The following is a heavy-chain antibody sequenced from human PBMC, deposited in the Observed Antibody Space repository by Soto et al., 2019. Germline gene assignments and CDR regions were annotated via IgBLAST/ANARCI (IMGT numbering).Heavy chain of an antibody. Sequence: XGSLRLSCAAAGFTFSSHSMNWVRQAPGKGLEWVSSISSSGSYIYYADSLNGRFAISRDNAKNSLYLQMNSLRAEDTAVYYCASIPGGPPLRYFDYSGQGTLVTVSS. CDR1: GFTFSSHS. CDR3: ASIPGGPPLRYFDY. V-gene: IGHV3-21*01. D-gene: IGHD3-10*01. CDR2: ISSSGSYI. J-gene: IGHJ4*02.